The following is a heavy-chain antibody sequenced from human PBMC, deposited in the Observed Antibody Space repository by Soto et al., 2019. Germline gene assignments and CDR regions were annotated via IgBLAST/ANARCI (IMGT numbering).Heavy chain of an antibody. CDR2: IIPIPGTA. D-gene: IGHD2-2*01. CDR1: GGTFGSYA. J-gene: IGHJ6*02. Sequence: QVQLVQSGAEVKKPGSSVKVSCKASGGTFGSYAISWVRQAPGQGLEWMGGIIPIPGTANYAQKFQGRVTIAADESTSTAYMALSRLRTEDTAVYYCARSQGSSTSLEIYYYYYYGMDVWGQGTTVNVSS. CDR3: ARSQGSSTSLEIYYYYYYGMDV. V-gene: IGHV1-69*01.